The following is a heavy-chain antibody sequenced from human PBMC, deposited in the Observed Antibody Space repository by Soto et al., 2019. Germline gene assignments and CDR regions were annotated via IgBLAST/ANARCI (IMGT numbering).Heavy chain of an antibody. V-gene: IGHV3-53*02. CDR1: GFNVSSNY. J-gene: IGHJ1*01. CDR2: IYSGGST. CDR3: ARAVVGGTESEYFQH. D-gene: IGHD1-26*01. Sequence: EVQLVETGGGLIQPGGSLRLSCAASGFNVSSNYMTWVRQAPGKGLEWVSIIYSGGSTYYADSVKGRFTISRDNSKNTLYLQMNTLRAEDTSVYYCARAVVGGTESEYFQHWGQGTQFTVST.